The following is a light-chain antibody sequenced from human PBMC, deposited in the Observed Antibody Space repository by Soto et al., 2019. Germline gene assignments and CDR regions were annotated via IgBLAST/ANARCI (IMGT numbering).Light chain of an antibody. V-gene: IGLV4-69*01. CDR2: LNNDGSH. J-gene: IGLJ2*01. CDR1: SGHSTYA. Sequence: QTVVTQSPSASASLGASVKLTCTLSSGHSTYAIAWHQQQPEKGPRYLMKLNNDGSHTKGDGIPDRFSGSSSGAERYLTISPPQFEGEAKLYGQPRVPAPPVVFGGGTKLPVL. CDR3: QPRVPAPPVV.